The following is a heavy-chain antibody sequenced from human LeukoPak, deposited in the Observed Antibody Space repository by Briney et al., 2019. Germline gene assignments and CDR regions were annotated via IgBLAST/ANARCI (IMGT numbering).Heavy chain of an antibody. CDR1: GGSFSGYY. D-gene: IGHD2-15*01. J-gene: IGHJ4*02. Sequence: SETLSLTCSVYGGSFSGYYWSWIRQPPGKGLEWIGEINHSGSTNYNPSLKSRVTISVDTSKNQFSLKLSSVTAADTAVYYCAASVVVVAARDYWGQGTLVTVSS. CDR3: AASVVVVAARDY. V-gene: IGHV4-34*01. CDR2: INHSGST.